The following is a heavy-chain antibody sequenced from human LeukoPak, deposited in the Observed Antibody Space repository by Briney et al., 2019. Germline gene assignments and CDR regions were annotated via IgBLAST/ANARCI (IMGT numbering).Heavy chain of an antibody. Sequence: SETLSLTCAVYGGSFSGYYWSWIRQPPGKGLEWIGEINHSGSTNYNPSLKSRVTISVDTSKSQFSLKRSSVTAADTAVYYCATYCSSTSCYAGFDYWGQGTLVTVSS. J-gene: IGHJ4*02. V-gene: IGHV4-34*01. D-gene: IGHD2-2*01. CDR2: INHSGST. CDR3: ATYCSSTSCYAGFDY. CDR1: GGSFSGYY.